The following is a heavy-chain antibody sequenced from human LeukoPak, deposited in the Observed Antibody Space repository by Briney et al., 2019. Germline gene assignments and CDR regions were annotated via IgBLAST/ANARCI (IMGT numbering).Heavy chain of an antibody. CDR2: TYYRSMWYN. D-gene: IGHD6-19*01. CDR3: AREYSSSGLAFDY. J-gene: IGHJ4*02. CDR1: GDSVSSNSSA. Sequence: SQTLSLTCPISGDSVSSNSSAWNWIRQSPSRALQWLGRTYYRSMWYNDYALSVKSRITINPDTSKNQFSLQLNSVTPEDTAVYYCAREYSSSGLAFDYWGQGSLVTVSS. V-gene: IGHV6-1*01.